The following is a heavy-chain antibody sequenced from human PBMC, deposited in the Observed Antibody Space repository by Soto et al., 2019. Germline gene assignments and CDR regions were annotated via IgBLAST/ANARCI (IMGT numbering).Heavy chain of an antibody. Sequence: QPGGSLRLSCAASGFTFSSYAMHWVRQAPGKGLEWVAVISYDGSNKYYADSVKGRFTISRDNSKNTLYLQMNSLRAEDTAVYYCARVGLLWFGPFDYWGQGTLVTVSS. V-gene: IGHV3-30-3*01. CDR2: ISYDGSNK. CDR1: GFTFSSYA. J-gene: IGHJ4*02. CDR3: ARVGLLWFGPFDY. D-gene: IGHD3-10*01.